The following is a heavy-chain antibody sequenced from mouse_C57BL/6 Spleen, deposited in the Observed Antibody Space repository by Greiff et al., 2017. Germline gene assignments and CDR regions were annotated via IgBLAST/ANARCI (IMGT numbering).Heavy chain of an antibody. J-gene: IGHJ4*01. Sequence: DVMLVESGGGLVKPGGSLKLSCAASGFTFSSYAMSWVRQTPEKRLEWVATISDGGSYTYYPDNVKGRFTISRDNAKNNLYLQMSHLKSEDTAMYYCARGGDEDAMDYWGQGTSVTVSS. CDR2: ISDGGSYT. CDR1: GFTFSSYA. V-gene: IGHV5-4*03. CDR3: ARGGDEDAMDY. D-gene: IGHD3-3*01.